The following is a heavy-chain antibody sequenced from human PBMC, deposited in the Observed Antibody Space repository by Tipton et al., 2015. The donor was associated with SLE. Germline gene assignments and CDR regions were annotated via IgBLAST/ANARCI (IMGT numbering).Heavy chain of an antibody. V-gene: IGHV4-4*02. J-gene: IGHJ2*01. CDR1: GGSMTGYNW. Sequence: GLVKPSETLSLTCAVSGGSMTGYNWWSWVRQSPGKGLEWIGKIYHSGSTNYNPSLKSRVTLSVDTSKNQFSLKLSSVTAADTAVYYCARDWGYNWYFDLWGRGTLVTVSS. D-gene: IGHD5-24*01. CDR2: IYHSGST. CDR3: ARDWGYNWYFDL.